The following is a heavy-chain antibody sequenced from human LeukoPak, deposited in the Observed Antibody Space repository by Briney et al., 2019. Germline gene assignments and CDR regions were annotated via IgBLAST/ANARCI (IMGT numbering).Heavy chain of an antibody. CDR3: ARDRESIVGATNRWFDP. Sequence: ASVKVSCKASGYTFTSYGISWVRQAPGQRLEWMGWISAYNGNTNYAQKLQGRVTMTTDTSTSTAYMELRSLRSDDTAVYYCARDRESIVGATNRWFDPWGQGTLVTVSS. J-gene: IGHJ5*02. CDR1: GYTFTSYG. V-gene: IGHV1-18*01. D-gene: IGHD1-26*01. CDR2: ISAYNGNT.